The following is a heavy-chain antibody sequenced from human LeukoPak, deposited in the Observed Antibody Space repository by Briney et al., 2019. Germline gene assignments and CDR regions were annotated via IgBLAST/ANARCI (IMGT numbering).Heavy chain of an antibody. CDR1: GGSISGYY. J-gene: IGHJ4*02. Sequence: SETLSLTCTVSGGSISGYYWSWIRQPPGKGLEWIGSIYYSGSTYYNPSLKSRVTISVDTSKNQFSLKLSSVTAADTAVYYCARDPEVGTMVRGVSYYFDYWGQGTLVTVSS. D-gene: IGHD3-10*01. V-gene: IGHV4-39*07. CDR2: IYYSGST. CDR3: ARDPEVGTMVRGVSYYFDY.